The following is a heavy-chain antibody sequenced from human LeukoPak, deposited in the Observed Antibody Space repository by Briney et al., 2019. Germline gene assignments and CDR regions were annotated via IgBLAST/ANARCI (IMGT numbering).Heavy chain of an antibody. V-gene: IGHV4-59*08. CDR2: IYYSGST. J-gene: IGHJ3*02. CDR3: ARHIIGAFDI. Sequence: SETLSLTYTVSGVSISNYYWSWIRQPPGKGLEWIGYIYYSGSTNYNPSLKSRVTISVDTSKNQFSLKLNSVTAADTAVYYCARHIIGAFDIWGQGTMVTVSS. D-gene: IGHD3-10*01. CDR1: GVSISNYY.